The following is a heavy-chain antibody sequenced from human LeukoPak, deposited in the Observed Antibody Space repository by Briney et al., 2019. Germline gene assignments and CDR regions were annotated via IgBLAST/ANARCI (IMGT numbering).Heavy chain of an antibody. V-gene: IGHV4-34*01. CDR1: GGSFSGYY. CDR3: ARIGGAAAGTGGFDY. J-gene: IGHJ4*02. D-gene: IGHD6-13*01. Sequence: SETLSLTCAVYGGSFSGYYWSWIRQPPGKGLEWIGEINHSGSTNYNPSLKSRVTISVDTSKNQFSLKLSSVTAADTAVYYCARIGGAAAGTGGFDYWGQGTLVTVSS. CDR2: INHSGST.